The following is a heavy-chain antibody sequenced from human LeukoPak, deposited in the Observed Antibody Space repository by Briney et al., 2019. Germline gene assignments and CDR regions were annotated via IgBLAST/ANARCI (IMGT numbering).Heavy chain of an antibody. CDR3: AKDNRYDSSGYYGGFDY. J-gene: IGHJ4*02. CDR1: GFTFSNYA. Sequence: GGSLRLSCAASGFTFSNYAMSWVRQAPGKGLEWVSAISGSGGSTYYADSVKGRFTISRDNSKNTLYLQMHSLRAEDTAVYYCAKDNRYDSSGYYGGFDYWGQGALVTVSS. V-gene: IGHV3-23*01. D-gene: IGHD3-22*01. CDR2: ISGSGGST.